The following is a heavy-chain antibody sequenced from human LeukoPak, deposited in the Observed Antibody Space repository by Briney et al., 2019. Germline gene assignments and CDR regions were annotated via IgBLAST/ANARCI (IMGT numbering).Heavy chain of an antibody. Sequence: SQTLSLTCAISGDSASSNSAACDSIRQPPSRCLELLRRTYYRSKWYNDYAVSVKSRITINPDTSKNQFSLQLNSVTPEDTAVYYCASYYDSSGFDYWGQGTLVTVSS. CDR3: ASYYDSSGFDY. V-gene: IGHV6-1*01. CDR1: GDSASSNSAA. J-gene: IGHJ4*02. D-gene: IGHD3-22*01. CDR2: TYYRSKWYN.